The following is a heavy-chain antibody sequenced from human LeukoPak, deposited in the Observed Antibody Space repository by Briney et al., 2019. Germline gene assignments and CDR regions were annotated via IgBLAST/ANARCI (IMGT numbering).Heavy chain of an antibody. Sequence: SVKVSCKASGGTFSSYAISWVRQAPGQGLEWMGGIIPIFGTANYAQKFQGRVTITADESTSTAYMELSSLRSEDTAVYYCAREPADSVGSTGRFLPWGQGTLVTVSS. J-gene: IGHJ5*02. CDR2: IIPIFGTA. D-gene: IGHD1-26*01. V-gene: IGHV1-69*13. CDR1: GGTFSSYA. CDR3: AREPADSVGSTGRFLP.